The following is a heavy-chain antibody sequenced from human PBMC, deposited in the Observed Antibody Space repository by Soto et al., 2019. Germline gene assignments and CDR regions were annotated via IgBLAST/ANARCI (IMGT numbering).Heavy chain of an antibody. V-gene: IGHV1-69*01. CDR2: IIPIFGTA. CDR1: GGTFSSYA. J-gene: IGHJ3*02. D-gene: IGHD3-22*01. Sequence: QVQLVQSGAEVKKPGSSVKVSCKASGGTFSSYAISWVRQAPGQGLEWMGGIIPIFGTANYAQKFQGRVTITANESTSTAYMELSSLRPEDTAVYYCAPHPPNYYDSSGYYYGEHPASDAFDIWCQGTMVTVSS. CDR3: APHPPNYYDSSGYYYGEHPASDAFDI.